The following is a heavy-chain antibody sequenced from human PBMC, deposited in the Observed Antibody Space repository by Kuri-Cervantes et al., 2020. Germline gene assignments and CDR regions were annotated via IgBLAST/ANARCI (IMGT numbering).Heavy chain of an antibody. CDR2: ISYDGSNK. CDR3: ANYDFWSGPDAFDI. CDR1: GFTFSSYW. V-gene: IGHV3-30-3*01. D-gene: IGHD3-3*01. J-gene: IGHJ3*02. Sequence: GESLKISCAASGFTFSSYWMSWVRQAPGKGLEWVAVISYDGSNKYYADSVKGRFTISRDNSKNTLYLQMNSLRAEDTAVYYCANYDFWSGPDAFDIWGQGTMVTVSS.